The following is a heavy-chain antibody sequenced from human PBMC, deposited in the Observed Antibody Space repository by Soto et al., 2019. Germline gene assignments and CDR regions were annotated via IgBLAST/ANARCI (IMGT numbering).Heavy chain of an antibody. V-gene: IGHV3-30*04. CDR2: ISFDGSEK. J-gene: IGHJ4*02. D-gene: IGHD5-12*01. Sequence: QVQLVESGGGVVQPGASLRLSCAASGFRFSGFAMHWVRQAPGKGLEWGAVISFDGSEKFYVDSVKGRFSISRDDFHSTVFLQMDSLRPEDTGVYYCARDLGGYVHLWDKSNYWGQGTLVNVSS. CDR1: GFRFSGFA. CDR3: ARDLGGYVHLWDKSNY.